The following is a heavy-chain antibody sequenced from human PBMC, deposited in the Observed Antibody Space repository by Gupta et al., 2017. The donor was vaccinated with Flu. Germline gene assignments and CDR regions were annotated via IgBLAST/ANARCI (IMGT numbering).Heavy chain of an antibody. J-gene: IGHJ6*02. CDR3: ARGSLNYDFWSGYYPYYGMDV. D-gene: IGHD3-3*01. CDR1: GYTFTSYD. CDR2: MNPNSGNT. Sequence: VQLVQSGAGVKKPGASVKVSCKASGYTFTSYDINWGRQATGQGLEWMGWMNPNSGNTGYAQKFQGRVTMTRNTSISTAYMELSSLRSEDTAVYYCARGSLNYDFWSGYYPYYGMDVWGQGTTVTVSS. V-gene: IGHV1-8*01.